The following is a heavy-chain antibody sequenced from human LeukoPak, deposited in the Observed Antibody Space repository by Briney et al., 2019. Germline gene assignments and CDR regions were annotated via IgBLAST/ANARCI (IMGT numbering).Heavy chain of an antibody. D-gene: IGHD1-26*01. CDR2: ISTSSSYI. J-gene: IGHJ6*03. CDR1: GFTFSSYG. CDR3: ARAYSGRYGLGYYYMDV. Sequence: GGSLRLSCAASGFTFSSYGMRWVRQAPGEGLEWVSSISTSSSYIYYADSVKGRFTISRDNAKNSLYLQMNSLRAEDTAVYYCARAYSGRYGLGYYYMDVWGKGTTVTISS. V-gene: IGHV3-21*01.